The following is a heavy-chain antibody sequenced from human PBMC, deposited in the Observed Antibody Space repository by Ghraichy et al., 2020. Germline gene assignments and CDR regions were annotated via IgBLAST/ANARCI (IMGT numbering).Heavy chain of an antibody. CDR3: ARIRRGSGSYPDRDYFDY. Sequence: SGPTLVKPTQTLTLTCTFSGFSLSTSGMYVSWIRQSPGKALEWLARIDWDDDKYYSTSLKTRLTISKDTSKNQVVLTMTNMDPVDTATYYCARIRRGSGSYPDRDYFDYWGQGTLVTVSS. D-gene: IGHD3-10*01. V-gene: IGHV2-70*11. J-gene: IGHJ4*02. CDR1: GFSLSTSGMY. CDR2: IDWDDDK.